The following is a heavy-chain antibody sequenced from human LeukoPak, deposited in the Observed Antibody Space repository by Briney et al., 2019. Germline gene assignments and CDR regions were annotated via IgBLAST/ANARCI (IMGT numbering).Heavy chain of an antibody. V-gene: IGHV1-24*01. CDR1: GYTLTVLS. Sequence: GASVKVTCKVSGYTLTVLSMHWVRQAPGKGLEWMGGFDPEDGETIYAQKFQGRVTMTEDTSTDTAYMELSSLRSEDTAVYYCATDRFLDHFGRRPPSDYWGQGTLVTVSS. D-gene: IGHD3-3*01. CDR3: ATDRFLDHFGRRPPSDY. J-gene: IGHJ4*02. CDR2: FDPEDGET.